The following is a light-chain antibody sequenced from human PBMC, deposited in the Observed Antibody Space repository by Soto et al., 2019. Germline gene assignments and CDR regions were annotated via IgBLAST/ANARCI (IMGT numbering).Light chain of an antibody. Sequence: EIVLTQSPGTLSLSPGERATLSWRASQSVSSSYLAWYQQKPGQAPRLLIYGASSRATDIPDRFSGSGSGTDFTLTISRLEPEDFAVYYCQQYGSSPLYTFGQGTKLEIK. CDR2: GAS. CDR3: QQYGSSPLYT. V-gene: IGKV3-20*01. J-gene: IGKJ2*01. CDR1: QSVSSSY.